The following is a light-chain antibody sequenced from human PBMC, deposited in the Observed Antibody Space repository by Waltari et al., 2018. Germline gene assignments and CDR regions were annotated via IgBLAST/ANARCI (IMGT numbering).Light chain of an antibody. Sequence: IVFTQSPATLSLSPGHRATLSCRASQSVSSYLAWCQQKPGQAPRLLIYDASNRATCIPARFSGSGSGADITLTISSLVPEDFAVYYCQQRSSWTPSTFGQGTRLEI. J-gene: IGKJ5*01. CDR2: DAS. CDR1: QSVSSY. CDR3: QQRSSWTPST. V-gene: IGKV3-11*01.